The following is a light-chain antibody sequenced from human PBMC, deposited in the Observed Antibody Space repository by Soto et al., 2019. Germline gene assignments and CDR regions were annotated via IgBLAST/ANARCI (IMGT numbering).Light chain of an antibody. CDR3: QQATTPPIT. Sequence: DIQMTQSPSSVSASVGDTVTITCRASQAISSWVVWYQQKPGKAPRLLIYAACTLQSGVPSRFSGSGSGTDFTLTISSLQSEDFATYYCQQATTPPITFGQGTRMEI. CDR1: QAISSW. V-gene: IGKV1-12*01. CDR2: AAC. J-gene: IGKJ5*01.